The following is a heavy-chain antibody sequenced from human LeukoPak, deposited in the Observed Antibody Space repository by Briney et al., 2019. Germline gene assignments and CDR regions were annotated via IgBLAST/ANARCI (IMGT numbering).Heavy chain of an antibody. V-gene: IGHV3-74*01. D-gene: IGHD3-10*01. J-gene: IGHJ3*02. CDR1: GCTFSSYW. Sequence: GGSLRLSCAASGCTFSSYWMHWVRQAPGKGLVWVSRINSDGSSTSYADSVKGRFTISRDNAKNTLYLQMNSLRAEDTAVYYCAREITMVRGVTHDAFDIWGQGTMVTVSS. CDR3: AREITMVRGVTHDAFDI. CDR2: INSDGSST.